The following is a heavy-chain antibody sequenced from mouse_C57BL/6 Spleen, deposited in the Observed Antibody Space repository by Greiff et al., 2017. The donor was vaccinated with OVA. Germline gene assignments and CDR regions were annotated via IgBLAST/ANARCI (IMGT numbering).Heavy chain of an antibody. CDR1: GFTIKNTY. V-gene: IGHV14-3*01. CDR2: IDPANGNT. CDR3: ARFEGFAY. Sequence: VQLQQSVAELVRPGASVKLSCTASGFTIKNTYMHWVKQRPEQGLEWIGRIDPANGNTKYAPKFQGKATITADTSSNTAYLQLSSLTSEDTAIYYCARFEGFAYWGQGTLVTVSA. J-gene: IGHJ3*01.